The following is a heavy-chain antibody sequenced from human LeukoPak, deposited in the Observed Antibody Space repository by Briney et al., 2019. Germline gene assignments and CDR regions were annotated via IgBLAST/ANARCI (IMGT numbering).Heavy chain of an antibody. Sequence: PGGSLRLSCAASGFTFSRYWMHWVRQAPGEGLVWVSRIDEHGTTIGYADSVRDRFTISRDNAKNTLYLHMNSLRAEDTAMYYCARDVGGAGSHWGQGSLVTVSS. D-gene: IGHD3-10*01. V-gene: IGHV3-74*01. J-gene: IGHJ4*02. CDR2: IDEHGTTI. CDR3: ARDVGGAGSH. CDR1: GFTFSRYW.